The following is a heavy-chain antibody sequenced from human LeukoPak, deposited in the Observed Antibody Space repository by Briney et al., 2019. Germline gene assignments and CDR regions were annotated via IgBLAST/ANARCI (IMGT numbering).Heavy chain of an antibody. V-gene: IGHV3-23*01. J-gene: IGHJ4*02. CDR2: ISGSGGST. D-gene: IGHD3-22*01. Sequence: SGGSLRLSCAASGFTFSSYGMSWVRQAPGKGLEWVSAISGSGGSTYYADSVKGRFTISRDNSKNTLYLQMNSLRAEDTAVYYCAKDPPTYYYDSSGYYGYWGQGTLVTVSS. CDR1: GFTFSSYG. CDR3: AKDPPTYYYDSSGYYGY.